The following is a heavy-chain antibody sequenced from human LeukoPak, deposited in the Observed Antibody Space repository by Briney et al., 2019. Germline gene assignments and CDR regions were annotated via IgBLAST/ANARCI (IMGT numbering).Heavy chain of an antibody. CDR2: IWYDGSNK. D-gene: IGHD5-18*01. V-gene: IGHV3-33*01. CDR1: GFTFSSYG. J-gene: IGHJ6*02. CDR3: ARDARGYSYGSYYYGMDV. Sequence: GGSLRLSCAASGFTFSSYGMHWVRQAPGKGLEWVAVIWYDGSNKYYADSVKGRFTISRDNSKNMLYLQMNSLRAEDTAMYYCARDARGYSYGSYYYGMDVWGQGTTVTVSS.